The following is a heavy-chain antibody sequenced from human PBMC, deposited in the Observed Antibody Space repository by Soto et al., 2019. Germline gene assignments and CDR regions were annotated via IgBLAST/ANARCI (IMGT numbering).Heavy chain of an antibody. V-gene: IGHV3-73*02. CDR3: TRDSSGWPD. CDR2: IRSKVNSYAT. CDR1: GFTFSGSA. D-gene: IGHD6-19*01. J-gene: IGHJ4*02. Sequence: EVQLVESGGGLVQPGGSLKLSCAASGFTFSGSAMHWVRQTSGKGLEWVGRIRSKVNSYATAYAASVKGRFTISRDDSKNTAYLQMTSLKTEGTAVYYCTRDSSGWPDWGQGTLVTVSS.